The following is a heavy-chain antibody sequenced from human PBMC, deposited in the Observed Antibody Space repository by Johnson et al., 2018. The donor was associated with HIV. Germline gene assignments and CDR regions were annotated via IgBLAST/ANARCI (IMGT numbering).Heavy chain of an antibody. CDR3: ARDRRNYSDRSGYPDYDAFDI. V-gene: IGHV3-23*04. CDR1: GFNVSGNY. Sequence: VQLVESGGGLVQPGGSLRLSCVASGFNVSGNYMSWVRQAPGKGLEWVSAISASGGSTYYADSVKGRFTISRDNTNNTLLLQMNSLRAEDTAVYYCARDRRNYSDRSGYPDYDAFDIWGQGTMVTVSS. J-gene: IGHJ3*02. D-gene: IGHD3-22*01. CDR2: ISASGGST.